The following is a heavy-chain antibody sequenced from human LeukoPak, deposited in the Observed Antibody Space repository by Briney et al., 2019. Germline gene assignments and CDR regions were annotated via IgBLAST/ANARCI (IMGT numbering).Heavy chain of an antibody. CDR3: ARGYYAGRGHHFEY. D-gene: IGHD3-22*01. Sequence: GGSLRLSCAASGFTFDDYAMHWVRQAPGKGLEWVSGISWNSGSIGYADSVEGRFTISRDNSMNTLYLQMNSLRAEDTAVYYCARGYYAGRGHHFEYWGQGILVAVSS. CDR1: GFTFDDYA. CDR2: ISWNSGSI. J-gene: IGHJ4*02. V-gene: IGHV3-9*01.